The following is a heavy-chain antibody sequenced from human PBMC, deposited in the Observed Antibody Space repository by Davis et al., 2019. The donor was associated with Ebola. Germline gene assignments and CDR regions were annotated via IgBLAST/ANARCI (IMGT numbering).Heavy chain of an antibody. V-gene: IGHV1-46*01. CDR3: ARPYYYDSSGYLL. CDR1: GYTFINYY. J-gene: IGHJ4*02. Sequence: ASVKVSCKASGYTFINYYMHWVRQAPGQGLEWMGGINPSTGSTIYARKFQGRVTMTRDTSTSTVYMEWSSLRSEDTAVYYCARPYYYDSSGYLLWGQGTLVTVSS. CDR2: INPSTGST. D-gene: IGHD3-22*01.